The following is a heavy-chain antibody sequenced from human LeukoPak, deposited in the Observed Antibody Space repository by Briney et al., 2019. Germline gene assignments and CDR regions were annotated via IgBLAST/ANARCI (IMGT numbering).Heavy chain of an antibody. CDR1: GFTFSSYA. CDR2: ISGSGGST. D-gene: IGHD1-26*01. V-gene: IGHV3-23*01. Sequence: GGSLRLSCAASGFTFSSYAMSWVRQAPGKGLEWVSAISGSGGSTYYADSVKGRFTISRDNSKNTLYLQMNSLRAEDTAVYYRAKEGDSGSYDGYRYFDYWGQGTLVTVSS. J-gene: IGHJ4*02. CDR3: AKEGDSGSYDGYRYFDY.